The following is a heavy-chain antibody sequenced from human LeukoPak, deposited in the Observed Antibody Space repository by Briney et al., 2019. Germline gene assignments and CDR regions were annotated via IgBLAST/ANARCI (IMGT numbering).Heavy chain of an antibody. V-gene: IGHV3-30*18. CDR1: GFTFSSYG. CDR2: ISYDGSNK. Sequence: GGSLRLSCAASGFTFSSYGMHWVRQPPGKGLEGVAVISYDGSNKYYADSVKGRFTISRDNSKNTLYLQMNSLRAEDTAVYYCAKDHPDYDSSGYYPPWDWGQGTLVTVSS. D-gene: IGHD3-22*01. CDR3: AKDHPDYDSSGYYPPWD. J-gene: IGHJ4*02.